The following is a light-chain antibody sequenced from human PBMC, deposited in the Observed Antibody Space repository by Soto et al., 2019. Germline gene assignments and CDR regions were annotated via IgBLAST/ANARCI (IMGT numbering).Light chain of an antibody. CDR1: QGIGNT. CDR2: GAS. CDR3: QHYVNWPLT. V-gene: IGKV3-15*01. Sequence: EIVITHSPATLSVSGGDVATLSFRASQGIGNTLAWYQQKPGQTPRLLIFGASIRATGVPARFSGSGSGTDFTLTINSLQSEDFAVYYCQHYVNWPLTFGGGTKVDIK. J-gene: IGKJ4*01.